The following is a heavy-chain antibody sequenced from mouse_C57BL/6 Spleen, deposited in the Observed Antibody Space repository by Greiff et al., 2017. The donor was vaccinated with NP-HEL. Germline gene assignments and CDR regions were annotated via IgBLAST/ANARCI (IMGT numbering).Heavy chain of an antibody. Sequence: QVQLQQPGAELVRPGSSVKLSCKASGYTFTSYWMHWVKQRPIQGLEWIGNIDPSDSETHYNQKFKDKATLTVDKSSSTAYMQLSSLTSEDSAVYYCAREGSYDGNPGFAYWGQGTLVTVSA. D-gene: IGHD2-10*01. V-gene: IGHV1-52*01. CDR3: AREGSYDGNPGFAY. CDR1: GYTFTSYW. CDR2: IDPSDSET. J-gene: IGHJ3*01.